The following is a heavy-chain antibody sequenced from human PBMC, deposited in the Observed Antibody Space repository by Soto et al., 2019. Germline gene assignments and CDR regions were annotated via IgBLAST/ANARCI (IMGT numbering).Heavy chain of an antibody. D-gene: IGHD5-12*01. CDR2: INPSGGST. J-gene: IGHJ6*02. V-gene: IGHV1-46*01. Sequence: GASVKVSCKSSGYTFTSYYMHWVRQAPGQGLEWMGIINPSGGSTSYAQKFQGRVTMTRDTSTSTVYMELSSLRSEDTAVYYCARGHPSVYGYSGYDSQRNYYYGMDVWGQGTTVTVSS. CDR3: ARGHPSVYGYSGYDSQRNYYYGMDV. CDR1: GYTFTSYY.